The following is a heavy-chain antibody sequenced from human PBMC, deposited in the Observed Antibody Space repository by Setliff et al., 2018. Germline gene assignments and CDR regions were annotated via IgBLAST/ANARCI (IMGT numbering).Heavy chain of an antibody. J-gene: IGHJ4*02. V-gene: IGHV3-20*04. CDR3: ARGETDS. Sequence: PGGSLRLSCAASGFRFNGHGMNWVRQAPGKGLEWVSTINWDGRSTGYTDSVKGRFTISRDNSKNTLYLQMNSLRAEDTAVYYCARGETDSWGQGTLVTVSS. CDR2: INWDGRST. CDR1: GFRFNGHG.